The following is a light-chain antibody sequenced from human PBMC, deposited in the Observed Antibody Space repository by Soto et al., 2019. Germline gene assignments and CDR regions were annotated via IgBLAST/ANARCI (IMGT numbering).Light chain of an antibody. Sequence: EIVLTQAPATLSLSPGERATVSCRASQKISSSYLAWYQQKPGQAPRFLIYGASSRATGIPDRFSGSGSGTDFTLTISRLEPEDFAVYYCQQYGGTPPITFGQGTRLEIK. CDR1: QKISSSY. J-gene: IGKJ5*01. CDR2: GAS. CDR3: QQYGGTPPIT. V-gene: IGKV3-20*01.